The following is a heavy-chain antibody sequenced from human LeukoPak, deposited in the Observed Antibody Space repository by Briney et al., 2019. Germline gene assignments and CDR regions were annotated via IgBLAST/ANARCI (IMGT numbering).Heavy chain of an antibody. CDR3: GRDAGPYFGNWFDP. D-gene: IGHD3-9*01. J-gene: IGHJ5*02. Sequence: KPSQTLSLTCTVSGGSISSGDYYWSWIRQPPGKGLEWIGYIYYSGSTYYNPSLKSRVTISVDTSKNQFSLKLSSVTAADTAVYYCGRDAGPYFGNWFDPWGQGTLVTVSS. V-gene: IGHV4-30-4*01. CDR1: GGSISSGDYY. CDR2: IYYSGST.